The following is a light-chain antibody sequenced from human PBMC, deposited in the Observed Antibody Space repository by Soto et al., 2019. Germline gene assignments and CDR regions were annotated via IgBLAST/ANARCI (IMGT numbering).Light chain of an antibody. V-gene: IGKV1-5*01. J-gene: IGKJ1*01. CDR3: QKYNSALWT. CDR1: QTTSSC. CDR2: AAS. Sequence: QMTQSASTLSASVGDRVTITCRASQTTSSCLAWYQHKPGKAPNLLIFAASSLQSGVPSMFSGSRSGPDFTLTISSLQAEDVAAYYCQKYNSALWTFGQGTKVDIK.